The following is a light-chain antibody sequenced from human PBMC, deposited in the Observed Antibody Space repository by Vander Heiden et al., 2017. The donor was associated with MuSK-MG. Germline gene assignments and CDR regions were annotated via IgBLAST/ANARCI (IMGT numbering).Light chain of an antibody. J-gene: IGKJ5*01. V-gene: IGKV1-39*01. CDR2: AAS. Sequence: DIQMTQSPSSLSASVGDRVTITCRASQSISSYLNWYQQKPGKAPKLLIYAASSLQSGVPSRFSGSGSGTDFTLTISSQQPEDFATYYCQQSDSNPSITFGQGTRLEIK. CDR3: QQSDSNPSIT. CDR1: QSISSY.